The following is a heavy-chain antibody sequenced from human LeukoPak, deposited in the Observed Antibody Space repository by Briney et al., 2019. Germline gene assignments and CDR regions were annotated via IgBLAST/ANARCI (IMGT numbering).Heavy chain of an antibody. CDR3: ARGSYYYGSGSYLPVDY. V-gene: IGHV3-7*01. Sequence: PGGSLRLSCAASGFTFSSYAMSWVRQAPGKGLEWVANIKQDGSEKYYVDSVKGRFTISRDNAKNSLYLQMNSLRAEDTAVYYCARGSYYYGSGSYLPVDYWGQGTLVTVSS. D-gene: IGHD3-10*01. J-gene: IGHJ4*02. CDR2: IKQDGSEK. CDR1: GFTFSSYA.